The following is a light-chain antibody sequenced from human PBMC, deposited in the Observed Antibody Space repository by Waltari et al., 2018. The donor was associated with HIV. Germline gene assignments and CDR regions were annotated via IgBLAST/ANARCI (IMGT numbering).Light chain of an antibody. CDR2: RNN. Sequence: QSVLTHPPSASGTPGQRVTISCSGSSSNIGSNYVYWYPQHPGTTPKLLIYRNNQRPSGVPDRFAGSKSGTSASLAISGLRSEDEADYYCAAWDDSLSGWVFGGGTKLTVL. V-gene: IGLV1-47*01. J-gene: IGLJ3*02. CDR1: SSNIGSNY. CDR3: AAWDDSLSGWV.